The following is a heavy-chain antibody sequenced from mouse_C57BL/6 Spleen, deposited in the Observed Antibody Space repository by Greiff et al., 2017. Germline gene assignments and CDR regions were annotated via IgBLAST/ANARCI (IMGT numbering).Heavy chain of an antibody. D-gene: IGHD1-1*01. Sequence: VQLKESGPGLVQPSPSLSITCTVSGFSLTSYGVHWVRQSPGKGLEWLGVIWSGGSTDYNAAFISRLSISKDNSKSQVFFKMYSLQGDDTARYYCAREDDYDGSSFSNAMDYWGQGTSVTVAS. CDR3: AREDDYDGSSFSNAMDY. J-gene: IGHJ4*01. CDR2: IWSGGST. CDR1: GFSLTSYG. V-gene: IGHV2-2*01.